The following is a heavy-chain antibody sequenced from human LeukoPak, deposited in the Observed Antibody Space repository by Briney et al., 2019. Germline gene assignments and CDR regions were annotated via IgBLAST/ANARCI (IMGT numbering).Heavy chain of an antibody. J-gene: IGHJ4*02. Sequence: KSGGSLRLSCAASGFTFSSYSMNWVRQAPGKGLEWVSSVSSSSSYIYYADSVKGRFTISRDNAKNSLYLQMNSLRAEDTAVYYCASVLTGDLVYYWGQGTLVTVSS. CDR1: GFTFSSYS. CDR2: VSSSSSYI. D-gene: IGHD7-27*01. CDR3: ASVLTGDLVYY. V-gene: IGHV3-21*01.